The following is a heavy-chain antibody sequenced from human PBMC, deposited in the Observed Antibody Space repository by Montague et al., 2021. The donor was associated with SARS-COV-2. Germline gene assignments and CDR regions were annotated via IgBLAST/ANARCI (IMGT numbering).Heavy chain of an antibody. CDR3: ARDRVWDDWCGMDV. CDR2: ISSSGGGSTK. V-gene: IGHV3-48*03. CDR1: GFIFSSYE. J-gene: IGHJ6*02. D-gene: IGHD2-21*01. Sequence: SLRLSCAASGFIFSSYEMNWVRQAPGKGLEWISYISSSGGGSTKHYTDSVKGRFTISRDNAKNSLYLQMNSLRVEDTAIYYCARDRVWDDWCGMDVWGQGTTGTVS.